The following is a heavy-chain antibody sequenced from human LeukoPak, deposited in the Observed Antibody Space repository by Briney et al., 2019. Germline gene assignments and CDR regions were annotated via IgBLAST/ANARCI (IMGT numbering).Heavy chain of an antibody. Sequence: PGGSLRLSCAASGFTFSSYSMNWVRQAPGKGLEWVSSIISSSSYIYYADSVKGPFTISRDNAKNSLYLQMNSLRAEDTAVYYCARDRETTMIVVVITPPDVWGQGTTVTVSS. D-gene: IGHD3-22*01. V-gene: IGHV3-21*01. CDR1: GFTFSSYS. CDR3: ARDRETTMIVVVITPPDV. J-gene: IGHJ6*02. CDR2: IISSSSYI.